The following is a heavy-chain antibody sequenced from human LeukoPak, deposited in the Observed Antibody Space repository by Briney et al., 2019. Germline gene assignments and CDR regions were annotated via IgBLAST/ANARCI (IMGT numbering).Heavy chain of an antibody. CDR2: INPNSGGT. Sequence: ASVKVSCKASGYTFTGYYMHWVRQAPGQGLEWMGWINPNSGGTNYAQKCQGRVTMTRDTSISTAYMELSRLRSDDTAVYYCVPVVVAATVNWFDPWGQGTLVTVSS. CDR1: GYTFTGYY. D-gene: IGHD2-15*01. V-gene: IGHV1-2*02. J-gene: IGHJ5*02. CDR3: VPVVVAATVNWFDP.